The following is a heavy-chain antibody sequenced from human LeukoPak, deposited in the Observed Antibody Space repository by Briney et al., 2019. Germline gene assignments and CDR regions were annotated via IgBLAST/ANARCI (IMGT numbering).Heavy chain of an antibody. D-gene: IGHD2-2*01. CDR3: AIYCSISSCQGNWFDP. Sequence: SETLSLTCTVSGGSISSGNYYWSWVRQPAGKGLEWIGRIYTSGSTNYNPSLKSRVTIAVDTSKNQFSLKLTSVIAADTAVYYCAIYCSISSCQGNWFDPWGQGTLVTVSS. CDR1: GGSISSGNYY. CDR2: IYTSGST. J-gene: IGHJ5*02. V-gene: IGHV4-61*02.